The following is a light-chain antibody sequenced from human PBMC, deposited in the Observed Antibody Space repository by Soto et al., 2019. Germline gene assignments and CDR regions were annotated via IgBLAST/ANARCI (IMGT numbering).Light chain of an antibody. Sequence: EILLTQSPATLSVSPGETATLSCRASQNVLSDLAWYQQKPGQAPRLLVYGATTRATDAPAKFRGRGSGTEFSLTISSLQSEDSATYYCQQNGYPPKTFGQGTKLDI. CDR3: QQNGYPPKT. CDR1: QNVLSD. V-gene: IGKV3-15*01. CDR2: GAT. J-gene: IGKJ1*01.